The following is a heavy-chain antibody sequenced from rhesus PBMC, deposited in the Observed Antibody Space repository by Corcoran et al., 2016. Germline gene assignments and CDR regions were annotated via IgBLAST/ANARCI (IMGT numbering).Heavy chain of an antibody. CDR2: MYGSSGST. D-gene: IGHD2-2*01. J-gene: IGHJ4*01. Sequence: QVQLPESGPGLVKPSETLSLTCAVSGGSISDNYYWNWIRQSPGKGLEWIGNMYGSSGSTYHNPSLKSRGTTAKDTTKNQFSLKLTSVTAADTAVYYCARDYVLSYWGQGVLVTVSS. CDR1: GGSISDNYY. CDR3: ARDYVLSY. V-gene: IGHV4S9*01.